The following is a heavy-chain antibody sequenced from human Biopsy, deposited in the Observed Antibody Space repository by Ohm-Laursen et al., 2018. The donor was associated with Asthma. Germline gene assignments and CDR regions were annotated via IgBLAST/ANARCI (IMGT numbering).Heavy chain of an antibody. V-gene: IGHV3-30*03. Sequence: SLRLSCAASRFAFENYAMYWVRQTPGKGPEWVALISYDGREKAYLDSVKGRFTISRDNSKNTLYLQMNSLRAEDTAVYYCARDFYDSSGYLHFDYWGQGTLVTVSS. D-gene: IGHD3-22*01. J-gene: IGHJ4*02. CDR3: ARDFYDSSGYLHFDY. CDR1: RFAFENYA. CDR2: ISYDGREK.